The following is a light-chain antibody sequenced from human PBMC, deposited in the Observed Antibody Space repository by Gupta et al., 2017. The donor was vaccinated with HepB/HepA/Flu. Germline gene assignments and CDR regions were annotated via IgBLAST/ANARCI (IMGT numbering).Light chain of an antibody. Sequence: QSVLTKPPSASGPPGQWVTISCSGGSSNIGSNFVYWYQQRPGTAPKLLIYRDNRRPSGVPDRFSASKSGTSASLAISGLRSEDESDYYCAAWDDSLSGVVFGGGTKLTVL. V-gene: IGLV1-47*01. J-gene: IGLJ3*02. CDR3: AAWDDSLSGVV. CDR2: RDN. CDR1: SSNIGSNF.